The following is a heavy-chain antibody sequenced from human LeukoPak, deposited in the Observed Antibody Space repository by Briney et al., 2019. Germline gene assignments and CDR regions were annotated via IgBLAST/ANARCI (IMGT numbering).Heavy chain of an antibody. CDR3: ARDRLSGDQAFDAFDI. Sequence: GGSLRLSCAASGFTFRSYEMSWVRQAPGKGLEWIAYIRSSGSNMYYADSVRGRFSISRDNAKDSLYIQMNSLRAEDTAIYYCARDRLSGDQAFDAFDIWGQGTMVTVSS. CDR1: GFTFRSYE. V-gene: IGHV3-48*03. CDR2: IRSSGSNM. D-gene: IGHD1-26*01. J-gene: IGHJ3*02.